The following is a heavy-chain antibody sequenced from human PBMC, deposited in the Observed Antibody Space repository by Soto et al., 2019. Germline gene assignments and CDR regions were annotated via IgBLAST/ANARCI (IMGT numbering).Heavy chain of an antibody. CDR2: IYYTGST. V-gene: IGHV4-30-4*01. J-gene: IGHJ4*02. Sequence: TLSLTGTVSGVSINSGDNFWSWIRQPPGKGLEWMGYIYYTGSTYYNPSLNSRITMSVDMSKNQFSLRLTSVTAADTALYFCARAEFNSVWFPFDSWGQGAPVTVSS. CDR3: ARAEFNSVWFPFDS. D-gene: IGHD6-19*01. CDR1: GVSINSGDNF.